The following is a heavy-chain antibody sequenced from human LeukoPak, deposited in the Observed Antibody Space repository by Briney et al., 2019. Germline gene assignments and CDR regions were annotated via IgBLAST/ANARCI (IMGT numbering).Heavy chain of an antibody. CDR1: GGSISSSNW. CDR3: AKGSRWFDP. CDR2: IYTSGST. Sequence: SETLSLTCAVSGGSISSSNWWSWVRQPAGKGLEWIGRIYTSGSTNYNPSLKSRVTMSVDTSKNQFSLKLSSVTAADTAVYYCAKGSRWFDPWGQGTLVTVSS. J-gene: IGHJ5*02. V-gene: IGHV4-4*07.